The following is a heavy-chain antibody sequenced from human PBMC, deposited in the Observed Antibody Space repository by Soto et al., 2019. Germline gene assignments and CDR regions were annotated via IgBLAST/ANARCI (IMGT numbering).Heavy chain of an antibody. J-gene: IGHJ5*02. V-gene: IGHV4-34*01. CDR1: GGSFSAYY. CDR3: ARHRTGTSRIFEENWFDP. D-gene: IGHD3-3*01. CDR2: INHSGST. Sequence: QVQLQQWGAGLLKPSETLSLTCAVYGGSFSAYYWSWIRQPPGKGPAWIGEINHSGSTDYTPSLETRVTISVDTSKKQFSLKLNSVTAADTAVYYCARHRTGTSRIFEENWFDPWGQGTLVTVSS.